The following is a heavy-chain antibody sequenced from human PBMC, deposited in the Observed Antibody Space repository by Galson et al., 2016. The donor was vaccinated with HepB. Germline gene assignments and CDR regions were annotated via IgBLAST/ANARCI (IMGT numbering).Heavy chain of an antibody. V-gene: IGHV3-30*18. D-gene: IGHD6-19*01. CDR1: GVVFSRYG. Sequence: SLRLSCAVSGVVFSRYGMHWVRQAPGKGLEWLAFISYDGSNKYYAESVKGRFTIARDNSKNTLFLQINSLRVEDTAVYYCAKVRPGWPPPSYNYCMDVWGQGTTVTVSS. CDR2: ISYDGSNK. J-gene: IGHJ6*02. CDR3: AKVRPGWPPPSYNYCMDV.